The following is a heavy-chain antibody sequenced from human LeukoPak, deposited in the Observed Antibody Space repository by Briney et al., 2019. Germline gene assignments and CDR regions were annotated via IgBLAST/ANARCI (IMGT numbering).Heavy chain of an antibody. D-gene: IGHD5-24*01. CDR2: ISSSGTTI. J-gene: IGHJ4*02. CDR3: ASRNRRDGYSYFDH. Sequence: GGSLRLSCAASGFTFSSYEMNWVRQAPGKGLEWVSFISSSGTTIFYADSVKGRFTISRDNAKNSLYLQMNSLRAEDTAVYYCASRNRRDGYSYFDHWGQGTLVTVSS. CDR1: GFTFSSYE. V-gene: IGHV3-48*03.